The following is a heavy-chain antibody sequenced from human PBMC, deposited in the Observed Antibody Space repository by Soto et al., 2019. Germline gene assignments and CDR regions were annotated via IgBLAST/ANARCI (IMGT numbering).Heavy chain of an antibody. Sequence: QPGGSLRLSCAASGFSFSVYSMNWVRQAPGKGPEWVSYINGRDGAINYVDSVKGRFTISIDSAKNSLYLQMNSLRDEHTAVYFCARDHLWSSDYMGQGVLVTSAS. CDR2: INGRDGAI. D-gene: IGHD3-3*02. CDR1: GFSFSVYS. J-gene: IGHJ4*02. CDR3: ARDHLWSSDY. V-gene: IGHV3-48*02.